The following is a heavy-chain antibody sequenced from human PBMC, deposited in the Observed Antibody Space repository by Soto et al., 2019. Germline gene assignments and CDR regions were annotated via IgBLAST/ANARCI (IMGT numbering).Heavy chain of an antibody. CDR2: ISGSGGST. V-gene: IGHV3-23*01. Sequence: GGALRLFCPASGFTFSNDAMTWVRHAPGKGLEWVSAISGSGGSTYYADSVKGRFTISRDNSKNTLYLRMNSLRAEDTAVFYCAKDRAIRPGSDFDYWGQGTQVTVSS. CDR3: AKDRAIRPGSDFDY. CDR1: GFTFSNDA. J-gene: IGHJ4*02. D-gene: IGHD3-9*01.